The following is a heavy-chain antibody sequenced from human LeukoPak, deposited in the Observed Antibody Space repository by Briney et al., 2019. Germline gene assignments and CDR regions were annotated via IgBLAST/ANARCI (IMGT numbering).Heavy chain of an antibody. D-gene: IGHD6-6*01. V-gene: IGHV4-4*02. CDR3: AITTEYSSSSVWFDP. CDR1: GGSISSSNW. J-gene: IGHJ5*02. Sequence: SETLSLTCAVSGGSISSSNWWNWVRQTPGKGLEWIGEINHSGSTNYNPSLKSRVTISLDTSKNQFSLKLSSVTAADTAVYYCAITTEYSSSSVWFDPWGQGTLVTVSS. CDR2: INHSGST.